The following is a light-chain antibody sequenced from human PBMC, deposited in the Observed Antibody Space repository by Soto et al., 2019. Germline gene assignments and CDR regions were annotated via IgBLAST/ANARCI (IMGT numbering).Light chain of an antibody. J-gene: IGKJ1*01. Sequence: ETVMTQSPATLSVSPGERATLSCRASQSVGTNVAWYQHKPGQAPRLLIYGASTRATGVPARFSGSAPGAEFTLTISSLQSEDSAVYYCQEYSNWWTFGQGTKMEIK. V-gene: IGKV3-15*01. CDR2: GAS. CDR3: QEYSNWWT. CDR1: QSVGTN.